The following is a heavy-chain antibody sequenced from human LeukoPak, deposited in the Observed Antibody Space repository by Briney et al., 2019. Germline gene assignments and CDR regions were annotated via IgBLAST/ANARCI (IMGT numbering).Heavy chain of an antibody. D-gene: IGHD3-9*01. V-gene: IGHV1-3*01. J-gene: IGHJ5*02. Sequence: GASVKVSCKASGYTFTSYAMHWVRQAPGQRLEWMGWINAGNGNTKYSQKFQGRVTITWDTSASTAYMELSSLRSEDTAVYYCARVGGNYDILTGYRYNWFDPWGQGTLVTVSS. CDR2: INAGNGNT. CDR3: ARVGGNYDILTGYRYNWFDP. CDR1: GYTFTSYA.